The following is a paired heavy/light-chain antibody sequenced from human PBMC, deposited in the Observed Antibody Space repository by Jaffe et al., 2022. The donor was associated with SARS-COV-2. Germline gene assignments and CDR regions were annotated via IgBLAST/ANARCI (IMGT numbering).Heavy chain of an antibody. CDR2: IKQDGSEK. CDR3: ASSRILDY. CDR1: RFTFSTYW. V-gene: IGHV3-7*03. J-gene: IGHJ4*02. Sequence: EVQLVESGGGLVQPGGSLRLSCEGSRFTFSTYWMSWVRQAPGRGPEWVANIKQDGSEKNYMDSVRGRFTISRDNAKNSLYLQMNSLRAEDTAVYYCASSRILDYWGQGTLVTVSS.
Light chain of an antibody. CDR1: TLPKKF. CDR2: EDN. J-gene: IGLJ1*01. V-gene: IGLV3-10*01. CDR3: YSTYNSDNHFV. Sequence: SHELTQPPSVSVSPGQTARITCSGDTLPKKFLYWYQQRSGQAPVLVIYEDNKRPSGIPERFSGSSSGTMATLTISGAQVEDEADYYCYSTYNSDNHFVFATGTKVTVL.